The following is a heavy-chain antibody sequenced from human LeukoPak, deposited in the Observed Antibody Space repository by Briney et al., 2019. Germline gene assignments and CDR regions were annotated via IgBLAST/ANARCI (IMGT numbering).Heavy chain of an antibody. Sequence: SETLSLTCAVYGGSFSGYYWSWIRQPPGKGLEWIGEINHSGSTNYNPSLKSRVTISVDTSKNQFSLKLSSVTAADTAVYYCARVRGYYYDSSGTRWGQGTLVTVSP. CDR1: GGSFSGYY. CDR2: INHSGST. D-gene: IGHD3-22*01. J-gene: IGHJ4*02. CDR3: ARVRGYYYDSSGTR. V-gene: IGHV4-34*01.